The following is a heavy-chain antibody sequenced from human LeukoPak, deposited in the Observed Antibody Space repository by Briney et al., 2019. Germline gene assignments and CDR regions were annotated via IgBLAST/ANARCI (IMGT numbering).Heavy chain of an antibody. Sequence: SETLSLTCTVSGGSISMSGYYWGWIRQPPGKGLEWIGSISYSGSTYYNPSLKSRLTVSRDTSKNQFSLKLSSVTAADTAVYYCARPATVDYWGQGILVTVSS. V-gene: IGHV4-39*01. CDR3: ARPATVDY. CDR1: GGSISMSGYY. CDR2: ISYSGST. J-gene: IGHJ4*02.